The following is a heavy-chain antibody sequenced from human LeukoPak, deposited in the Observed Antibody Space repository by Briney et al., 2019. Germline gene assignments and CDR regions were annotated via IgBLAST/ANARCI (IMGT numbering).Heavy chain of an antibody. V-gene: IGHV4-59*01. CDR2: IYYSGST. CDR1: GGSISSYY. J-gene: IGHJ4*02. Sequence: SETLSLTCTVSGGSISSYYWSWIRQPPGKGLEWIGYIYYSGSTNYNPSLKSRVTISVDTSKNQFSLKLSSVTAADTAVYYCARASSIAGIFDYWGQGTLVTVSS. CDR3: ARASSIAGIFDY. D-gene: IGHD6-6*01.